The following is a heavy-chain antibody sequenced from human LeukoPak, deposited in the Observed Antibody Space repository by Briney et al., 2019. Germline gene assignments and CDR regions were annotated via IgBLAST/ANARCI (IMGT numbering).Heavy chain of an antibody. J-gene: IGHJ5*02. CDR3: ARDRGGYSSSWFDP. CDR1: GGSISSYY. D-gene: IGHD6-13*01. CDR2: IYYSGST. V-gene: IGHV4-59*01. Sequence: SETLSLTCTVSGGSISSYYWSWIRQPPGKGLEWIGYIYYSGSTNYNPSLKSRVTISVETSKNEFSLKLSSVTTADTAVYYCARDRGGYSSSWFDPWGQGTLVTVSS.